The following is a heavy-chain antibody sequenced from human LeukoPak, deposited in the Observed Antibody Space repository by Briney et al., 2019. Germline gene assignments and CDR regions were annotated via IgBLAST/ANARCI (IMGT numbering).Heavy chain of an antibody. V-gene: IGHV1-18*01. Sequence: GASVKVSCKASGYTFTSYGISWVRQAPGQGPEWMGWISGYNGHTNYAQKIQGRVTMTRDTSTSTVYMELSSLRSEDTAVYYCARYYAARAFDIWGQGTMVTVSS. D-gene: IGHD3-3*01. J-gene: IGHJ3*02. CDR3: ARYYAARAFDI. CDR1: GYTFTSYG. CDR2: ISGYNGHT.